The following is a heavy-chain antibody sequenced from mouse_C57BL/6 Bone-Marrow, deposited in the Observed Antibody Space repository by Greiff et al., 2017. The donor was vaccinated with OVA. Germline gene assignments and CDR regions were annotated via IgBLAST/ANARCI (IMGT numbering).Heavy chain of an antibody. V-gene: IGHV5-17*01. CDR3: ARWITTVVATRDYYAMDY. CDR2: ISSGSSTI. CDR1: GFTFSDYG. J-gene: IGHJ4*01. Sequence: EVMLVESGGGLVKPGGSLKLSCAASGFTFSDYGMHWVRQAPEKGLEWVAYISSGSSTIYYADTVKGRFTISRDNAKNTLFLQMTSLRSEDTAMYYCARWITTVVATRDYYAMDYWGQGTSVTVSS. D-gene: IGHD1-1*01.